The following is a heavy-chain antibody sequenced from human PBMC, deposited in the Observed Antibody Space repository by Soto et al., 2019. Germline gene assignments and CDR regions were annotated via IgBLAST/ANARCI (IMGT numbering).Heavy chain of an antibody. D-gene: IGHD3-3*01. CDR2: ISAYNGNT. CDR1: GYTFTSYG. Sequence: ASVKVSCKASGYTFTSYGISWVRQSPGQGLEWMGWISAYNGNTNYAQKLQGRVTMTTDTSTSTAYMELRSLRSDDTAVYYCASNDFWSGYSVLDYWRQGTLVTVSS. J-gene: IGHJ4*02. CDR3: ASNDFWSGYSVLDY. V-gene: IGHV1-18*01.